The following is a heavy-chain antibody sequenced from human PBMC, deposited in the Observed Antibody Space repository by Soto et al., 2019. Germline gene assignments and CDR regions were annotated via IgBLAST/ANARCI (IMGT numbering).Heavy chain of an antibody. Sequence: ASDTLSLTCARDGGSFSGYCWSWIRQPPGKGLEWIGEINHSGSTNYNPSLKSRVTISVDTSKNQFSLKLSSVTAADTAVYYCARVKLLWFGDIGYYFDYWGQGTLVTVSS. CDR2: INHSGST. D-gene: IGHD3-10*01. V-gene: IGHV4-34*01. CDR1: GGSFSGYC. CDR3: ARVKLLWFGDIGYYFDY. J-gene: IGHJ4*02.